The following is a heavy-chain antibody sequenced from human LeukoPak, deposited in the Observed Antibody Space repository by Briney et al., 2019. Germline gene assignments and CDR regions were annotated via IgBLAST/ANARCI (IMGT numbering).Heavy chain of an antibody. CDR2: ISSSSSAI. CDR1: GFSFSDYS. J-gene: IGHJ4*02. D-gene: IGHD5-24*01. V-gene: IGHV3-48*02. CDR3: ARARDGYNSGIDF. Sequence: GGSLRLSCAASGFSFSDYSMNWVRQAPGKGLEWVSYISSSSSAIYFADSVKGRFAMSRDNGKNSLYLQMNGLRDEDTAVYYCARARDGYNSGIDFWGQGTLVTVSS.